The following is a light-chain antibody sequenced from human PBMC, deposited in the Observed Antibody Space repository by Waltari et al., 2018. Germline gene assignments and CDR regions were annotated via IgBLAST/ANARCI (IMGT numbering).Light chain of an antibody. CDR1: ILAKRY. J-gene: IGLJ3*02. CDR3: YSAADNNRQV. V-gene: IGLV3-27*01. CDR2: KDS. Sequence: SYELTQPSSASVSPGQTARITCSGDILAKRYARWFQQKPGQAPVVVIYKDSERPSGIPERFSGANSGTTVTLTISGAQVEDEADYYCYSAADNNRQVFGGGTKLTVL.